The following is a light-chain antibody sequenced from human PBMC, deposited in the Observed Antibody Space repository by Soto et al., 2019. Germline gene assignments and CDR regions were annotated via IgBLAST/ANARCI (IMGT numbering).Light chain of an antibody. J-gene: IGKJ5*01. CDR1: QSVSSY. V-gene: IGKV3-11*01. CDR3: QQRSNWLSIT. Sequence: EIVLTQSPATLSLSPGERATLSCRASQSVSSYLAWYQQKPGQAPRLLIYDASNRATGIPARFSGSGSGTDVTLTISSLEPEDFAVYYCQQRSNWLSITFGQGTRLEIK. CDR2: DAS.